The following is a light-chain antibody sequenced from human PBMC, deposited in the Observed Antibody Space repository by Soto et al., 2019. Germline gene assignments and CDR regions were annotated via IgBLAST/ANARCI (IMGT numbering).Light chain of an antibody. V-gene: IGLV2-14*01. CDR2: EVS. Sequence: QSALTQPASVSGSPGQSITISCTGTSSDVGGYNYVSWYQQHPGKAPKLMIDEVSNRPSGVSNRFSGSKSDNTASLTISGLQAEDEADYYCSSYTSNSTRVFGTGTKLTVL. CDR1: SSDVGGYNY. J-gene: IGLJ1*01. CDR3: SSYTSNSTRV.